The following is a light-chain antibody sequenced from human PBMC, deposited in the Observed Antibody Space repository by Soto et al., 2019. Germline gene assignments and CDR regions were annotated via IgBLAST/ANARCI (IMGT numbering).Light chain of an antibody. CDR2: AAS. J-gene: IGKJ3*01. Sequence: DIQMTQSPTSLSASVGDRVTITCQASQGIRNFVGWYQQKPGKAPKLLIYAASTLQSGVPSRFSGSGSGTDFTLTINRLQPEDVATYSCQKYSSVPVFGPGTKVEIK. V-gene: IGKV1-27*01. CDR3: QKYSSVPV. CDR1: QGIRNF.